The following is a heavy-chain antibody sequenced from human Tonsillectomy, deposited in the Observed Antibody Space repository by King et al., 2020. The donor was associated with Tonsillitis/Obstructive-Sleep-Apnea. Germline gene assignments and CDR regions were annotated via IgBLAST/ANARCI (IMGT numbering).Heavy chain of an antibody. D-gene: IGHD2-2*01. J-gene: IGHJ6*03. Sequence: QLQESGPGLVKPSETLSLTCTVSGGSISSYYWSWIRQPPGKGLEWIGYIYYSGSTNYNPSLKSRVTISVDTSKNQFSLKLSSVTAADTAVYYCARDLGVPAARGWGYYYYMDVWGKGTTVTVSS. V-gene: IGHV4-59*01. CDR1: GGSISSYY. CDR3: ARDLGVPAARGWGYYYYMDV. CDR2: IYYSGST.